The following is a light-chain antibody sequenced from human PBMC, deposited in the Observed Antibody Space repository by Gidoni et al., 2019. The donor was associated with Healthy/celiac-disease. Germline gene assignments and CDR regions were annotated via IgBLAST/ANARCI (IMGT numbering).Light chain of an antibody. Sequence: EIVLTQSPATLFLSPGERATLYCRASQSVSSYLAWYQQKPGQAPRLLIYDASNRATGIPARFSGSGSGTDFTLTISSLEPEDFAVYYCQQRSNWPPGYTFGQGTKLEIK. CDR2: DAS. V-gene: IGKV3-11*01. J-gene: IGKJ2*01. CDR3: QQRSNWPPGYT. CDR1: QSVSSY.